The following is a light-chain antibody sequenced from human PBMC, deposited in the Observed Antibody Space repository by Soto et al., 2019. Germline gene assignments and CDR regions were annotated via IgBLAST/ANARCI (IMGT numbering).Light chain of an antibody. CDR1: SGHSSYA. Sequence: QPVLTQSPSASASLGASGKLTCTLSSGHSSYAIAWHQQQPEKGPRYLMKLNSDGSHSKGDGIPDRFSGSSSGAERYLTISSLQSEDEADYYCQTWGTGGVVFGGGTKLTVL. CDR3: QTWGTGGVV. V-gene: IGLV4-69*01. J-gene: IGLJ2*01. CDR2: LNSDGSH.